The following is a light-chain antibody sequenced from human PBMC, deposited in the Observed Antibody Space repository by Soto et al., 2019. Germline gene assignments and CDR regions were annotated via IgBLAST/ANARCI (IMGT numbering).Light chain of an antibody. CDR3: AAWDDSLSGVV. CDR1: SSNIGSNY. Sequence: QSVLTQPPSASGTAGQRVTISCSGSSSNIGSNYVYWYQQLPGTVPQLLIYRNNERPSGVPDRFSGSKSGTSASLAISGLRSEDEAEYYCAAWDDSLSGVVVGGGTKVTV. V-gene: IGLV1-47*01. CDR2: RNN. J-gene: IGLJ2*01.